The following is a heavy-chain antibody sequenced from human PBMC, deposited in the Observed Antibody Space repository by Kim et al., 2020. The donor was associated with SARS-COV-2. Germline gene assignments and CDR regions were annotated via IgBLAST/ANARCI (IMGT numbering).Heavy chain of an antibody. J-gene: IGHJ3*02. D-gene: IGHD3-3*01. V-gene: IGHV3-74*01. Sequence: ADSVKCRFTVSRDNAENTLYLQMESLRAEDTALYYCARSYDFWNGYFAFDIWGQGTMVTVSS. CDR3: ARSYDFWNGYFAFDI.